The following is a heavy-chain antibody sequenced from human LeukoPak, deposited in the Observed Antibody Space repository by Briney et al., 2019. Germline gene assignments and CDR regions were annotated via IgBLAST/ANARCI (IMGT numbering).Heavy chain of an antibody. J-gene: IGHJ4*02. CDR2: ISSSSSYI. D-gene: IGHD6-19*01. CDR1: GFTFSSYS. V-gene: IGHV3-21*01. CDR3: ASLGGYSSGRDY. Sequence: GGSLRLSCAASGFTFSSYSMNWVRQAPGKGLEWVSSISSSSSYIYYADSVKGRFTISRDNAKNSLYLQMNSLRAEDTAVYYCASLGGYSSGRDYWGQGTLVTVSS.